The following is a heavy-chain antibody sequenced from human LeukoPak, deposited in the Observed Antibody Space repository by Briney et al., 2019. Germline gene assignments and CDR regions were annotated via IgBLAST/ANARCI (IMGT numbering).Heavy chain of an antibody. CDR2: IYYSGST. V-gene: IGHV4-59*01. Sequence: PSETLSLTCTVSGGSISSYYWSWIRQPPGKGLEWIGYIYYSGSTNYNPSLKSRVTISVDTSKNQFSLKLSSVTAADTAVYYCARGGAATKQNWFDPWGQGTLVTVSS. D-gene: IGHD5-12*01. J-gene: IGHJ5*02. CDR3: ARGGAATKQNWFDP. CDR1: GGSISSYY.